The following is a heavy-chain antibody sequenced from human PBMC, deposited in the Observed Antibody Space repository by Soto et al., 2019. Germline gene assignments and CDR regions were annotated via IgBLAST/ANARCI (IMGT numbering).Heavy chain of an antibody. CDR1: GGSISSGGYY. V-gene: IGHV4-31*03. J-gene: IGHJ2*01. Sequence: SETLSLTCTVSGGSISSGGYYWSWIRQHPGKGLEWIGYIYYSGSTYYNPSLKSRVTISVDTSKNQFSLKLSSVTAADTAVYYCARGLGVGDYGDYVNWYFDLWGRGTLVTVPQ. D-gene: IGHD4-17*01. CDR3: ARGLGVGDYGDYVNWYFDL. CDR2: IYYSGST.